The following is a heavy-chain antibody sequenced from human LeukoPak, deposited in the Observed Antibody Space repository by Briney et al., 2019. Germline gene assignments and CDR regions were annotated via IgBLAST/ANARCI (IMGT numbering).Heavy chain of an antibody. V-gene: IGHV3-23*01. J-gene: IGHJ4*02. Sequence: GGSLRLSCAASGFTFSNYPMSWVRQAPGQGLEWVSAISASGGGTYYADSVKGRFTISRDNSKNTPYLQMNSLRAEDTAVYYCAKAYGGYDFDYWGQGTLVTVPS. CDR3: AKAYGGYDFDY. D-gene: IGHD5-12*01. CDR2: ISASGGGT. CDR1: GFTFSNYP.